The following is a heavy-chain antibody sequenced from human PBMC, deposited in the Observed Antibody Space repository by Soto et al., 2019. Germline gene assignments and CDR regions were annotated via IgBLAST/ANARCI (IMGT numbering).Heavy chain of an antibody. J-gene: IGHJ5*02. CDR2: IYDSGST. Sequence: AETLSLTCTVSGGSISSYYWSWIRQPPGKGLEWIGYIYDSGSTNYNPSLKSRVTISVDTSKNQFSLKLSSVTAADTAVYYCASHPPLNWFDPWGQGTLVTVSS. CDR1: GGSISSYY. V-gene: IGHV4-59*08. CDR3: ASHPPLNWFDP.